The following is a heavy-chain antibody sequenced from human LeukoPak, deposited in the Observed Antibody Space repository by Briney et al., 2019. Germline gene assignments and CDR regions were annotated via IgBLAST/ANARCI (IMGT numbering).Heavy chain of an antibody. J-gene: IGHJ4*02. Sequence: GGSLRLSCAASGFTFSSYWMSWVRQAPGKGLEWVANIRQDGSEKYYVDSVKGRFTISRDKAKNSLYLQMNSLRAEDTAVYYCARSVDTAMFDYWGQGTLVTVSS. CDR2: IRQDGSEK. D-gene: IGHD5-18*01. CDR1: GFTFSSYW. V-gene: IGHV3-7*01. CDR3: ARSVDTAMFDY.